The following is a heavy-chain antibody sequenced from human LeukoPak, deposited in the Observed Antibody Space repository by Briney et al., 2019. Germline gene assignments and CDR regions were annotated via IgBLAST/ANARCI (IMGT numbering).Heavy chain of an antibody. D-gene: IGHD3-10*01. Sequence: RGSLRLSCAASGFTVSSNYMSWVRQAPGKGLEWVSVIYSGGSTYYADSVKGRFTISRDNSKNTLYLQMNSLRAEDTAVYYCARVLVRGVTDYWGQGTLVTVSS. J-gene: IGHJ4*02. V-gene: IGHV3-66*01. CDR1: GFTVSSNY. CDR3: ARVLVRGVTDY. CDR2: IYSGGST.